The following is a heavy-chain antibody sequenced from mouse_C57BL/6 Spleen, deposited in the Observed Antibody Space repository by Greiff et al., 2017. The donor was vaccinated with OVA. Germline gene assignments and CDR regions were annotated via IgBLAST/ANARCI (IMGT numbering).Heavy chain of an antibody. CDR1: GFNIKDYY. Sequence: EVQLQQSGAELVRPGASVKLSCTASGFNIKDYYMHWVKQRPEQGLEWIGRIDPEDGDTEYAPKFQGKATMTADTSSNTAYLQLSSLTSEDTAGYYCTTPTVVDYFDYWGQGTTLTVSS. CDR2: IDPEDGDT. CDR3: TTPTVVDYFDY. V-gene: IGHV14-1*01. J-gene: IGHJ2*01. D-gene: IGHD1-1*01.